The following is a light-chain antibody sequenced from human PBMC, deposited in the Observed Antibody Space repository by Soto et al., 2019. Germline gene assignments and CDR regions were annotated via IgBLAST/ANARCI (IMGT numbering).Light chain of an antibody. V-gene: IGKV3-20*01. J-gene: IGKJ1*01. CDR1: QSIDTKY. CDR2: GTS. CDR3: QQYGFSPRT. Sequence: EIVLTQSPGTLSLSPGERATLSCRASQSIDTKYLAWYQQKPGLAPRLLIYGTSSRATGVPDRFSGSGSGTDFTLTITRLEPEDFAVYYCQQYGFSPRTFGPGTKVEIK.